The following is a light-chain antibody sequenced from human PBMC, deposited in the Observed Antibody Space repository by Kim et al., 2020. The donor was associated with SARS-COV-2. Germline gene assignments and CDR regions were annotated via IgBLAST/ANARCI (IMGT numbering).Light chain of an antibody. CDR3: CSYAGSSTFYV. CDR2: QGS. Sequence: QSITISCTGTSSDVGSYNLVSWYQQHPGKAPKLMIYQGSKRPSGVSNRFSGSKSGSTASLTISGLQAEDEADYYCCSYAGSSTFYVFGTGTKVTVL. CDR1: SSDVGSYNL. V-gene: IGLV2-23*03. J-gene: IGLJ1*01.